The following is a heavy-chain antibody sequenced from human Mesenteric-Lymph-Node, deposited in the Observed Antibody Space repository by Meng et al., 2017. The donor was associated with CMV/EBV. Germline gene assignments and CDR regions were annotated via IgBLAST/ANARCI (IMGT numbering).Heavy chain of an antibody. CDR1: GFTFSSYS. CDR2: ISSSSSYI. CDR3: ARGLQRDYYKYGVDV. V-gene: IGHV3-21*01. J-gene: IGHJ6*02. Sequence: GESLKISCAASGFTFSSYSMNWVRQAPGKGLEWVSSISSSSSYIYYADSVKGRFTISRDNAKNSLYLQMNSLRAEDTAVYYCARGLQRDYYKYGVDVWGQGTTVTVSS.